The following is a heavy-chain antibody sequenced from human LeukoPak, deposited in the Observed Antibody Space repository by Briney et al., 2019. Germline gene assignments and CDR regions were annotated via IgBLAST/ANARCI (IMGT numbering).Heavy chain of an antibody. D-gene: IGHD2-2*01. J-gene: IGHJ6*03. CDR3: ARTLSGYCSSTSCYGSNYCYYYMDV. CDR1: GGSISSSSYY. CDR2: IYYSGST. V-gene: IGHV4-39*07. Sequence: SETLSLTCTVSGGSISSSSYYWGWIRQPPGKGLEWIGSIYYSGSTYYNPSLKSRVTISVDTSKNQFSLKLSSVTAADTAVYYCARTLSGYCSSTSCYGSNYCYYYMDVWGKGTTVTVSS.